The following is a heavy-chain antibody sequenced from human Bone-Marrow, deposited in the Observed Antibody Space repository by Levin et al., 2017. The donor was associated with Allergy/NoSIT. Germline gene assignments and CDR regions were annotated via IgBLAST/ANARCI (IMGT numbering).Heavy chain of an antibody. D-gene: IGHD6-13*01. CDR3: ARAAGAAGRGGMDV. CDR1: GFPFSTYG. CDR2: ITTTSHYI. V-gene: IGHV3-21*01. Sequence: GGSLRLSCATSGFPFSTYGMAWVRQAPGKGLEWVASITTTSHYIHYADSVKGRFTISRDNANNSLSLQMNRLRGEDTAVYYCARAAGAAGRGGMDVWGQGATVTVSS. J-gene: IGHJ6*02.